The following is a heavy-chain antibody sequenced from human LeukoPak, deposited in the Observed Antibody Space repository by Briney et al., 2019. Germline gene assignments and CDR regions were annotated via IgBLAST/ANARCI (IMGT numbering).Heavy chain of an antibody. J-gene: IGHJ1*01. V-gene: IGHV3-66*01. Sequence: GGSLRLSCAASGFTVSSNYMSWVRQAPGKGLEWVSVIYSGGSTYYADSVKGRFTISRDNSKNTLYLQMNSLRAEDTAVYYCARATSGCTNGVCLPGAEYFQHWGQGTLVTVSS. CDR3: ARATSGCTNGVCLPGAEYFQH. D-gene: IGHD2-8*01. CDR1: GFTVSSNY. CDR2: IYSGGST.